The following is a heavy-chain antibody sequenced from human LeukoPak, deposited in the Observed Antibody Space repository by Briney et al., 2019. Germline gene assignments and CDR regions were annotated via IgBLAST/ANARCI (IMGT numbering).Heavy chain of an antibody. CDR2: INWNGGST. Sequence: GGSLRLSCAASGFTFDDYGMSWVRQAPGKGLEWVSGINWNGGSTGYADSVKGRFTISRDNAKNSLYLQMNSLRAEDTALYYCARAIPMRHPRDYYYYMDVWGKGTTVTVSS. CDR1: GFTFDDYG. V-gene: IGHV3-20*04. CDR3: ARAIPMRHPRDYYYYMDV. J-gene: IGHJ6*03. D-gene: IGHD2-2*01.